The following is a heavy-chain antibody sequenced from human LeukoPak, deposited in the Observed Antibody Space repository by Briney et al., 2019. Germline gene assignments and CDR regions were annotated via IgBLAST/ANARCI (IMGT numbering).Heavy chain of an antibody. CDR1: GFTFSSYA. CDR2: ISGSDGSI. V-gene: IGHV3-23*01. J-gene: IGHJ4*02. CDR3: AKGVNGGEYTYTYPFDY. Sequence: PGGSLRLSCAASGFTFSSYAMTWVRQAPGKGLEWVSSISGSDGSIYYADSVKGRFTISRDNSRNTLYLQMSSLRIEDTAVYYCAKGVNGGEYTYTYPFDYWGQGTLVTVSS. D-gene: IGHD5-18*01.